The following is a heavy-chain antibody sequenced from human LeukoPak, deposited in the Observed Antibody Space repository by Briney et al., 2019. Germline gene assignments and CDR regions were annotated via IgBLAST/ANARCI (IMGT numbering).Heavy chain of an antibody. CDR2: IYFTGSA. D-gene: IGHD3-16*02. V-gene: IGHV4-39*01. CDR3: ARHGRRISFGGVIGPFDY. CDR1: GGSISSSSYY. Sequence: PSETLSLTCTVSGGSISSSSYYWGWIRQPPGKGLEWIGTIYFTGSAYYNPSLKSRVTISVDTSKSQFSLKLSSVTAADTAVYYCARHGRRISFGGVIGPFDYWGQGTLVTVSS. J-gene: IGHJ4*02.